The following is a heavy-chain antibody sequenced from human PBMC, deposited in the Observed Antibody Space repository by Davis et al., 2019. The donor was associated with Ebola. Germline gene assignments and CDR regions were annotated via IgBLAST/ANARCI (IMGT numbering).Heavy chain of an antibody. J-gene: IGHJ4*02. Sequence: GGSLRLSCAAFGFALSSHAMSWVRQAPEKGLEWVSAISGHGDITHYADSVKGRFTISRDNAKNSLYLQMNSLRAEDTAVYYCARGGYDWGQGTLVTVSS. CDR3: ARGGYD. D-gene: IGHD1-1*01. CDR2: ISGHGDIT. CDR1: GFALSSHA. V-gene: IGHV3-23*01.